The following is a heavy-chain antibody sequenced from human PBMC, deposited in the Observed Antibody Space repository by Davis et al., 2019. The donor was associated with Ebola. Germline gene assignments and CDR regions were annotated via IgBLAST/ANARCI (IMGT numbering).Heavy chain of an antibody. CDR3: AKGGYFLVRDAFDI. Sequence: GESLKISCAASGFTFSSYAMSWVRQAPGKGLEWVSAISGSGGSTYYADSVKGRFTVSRDNPKNTLYLQMYSLRAEDTAVYYCAKGGYFLVRDAFDIWGQGTMVTVSS. V-gene: IGHV3-23*01. CDR1: GFTFSSYA. D-gene: IGHD2/OR15-2a*01. J-gene: IGHJ3*02. CDR2: ISGSGGST.